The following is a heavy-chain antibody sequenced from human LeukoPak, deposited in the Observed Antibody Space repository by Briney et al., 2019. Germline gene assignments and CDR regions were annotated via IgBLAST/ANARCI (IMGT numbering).Heavy chain of an antibody. Sequence: AGSLRLSCAASGFTFSTYSMNWVRQAPGKGLEWVSSISRNSRYIYYADSMRGRFTTSRDNAKKSLYLQMNSLRAEDTAIYYCARDSDVHCSGGSCTNFDYWGQGTLVTVSS. J-gene: IGHJ4*02. V-gene: IGHV3-21*01. D-gene: IGHD2-15*01. CDR1: GFTFSTYS. CDR3: ARDSDVHCSGGSCTNFDY. CDR2: ISRNSRYI.